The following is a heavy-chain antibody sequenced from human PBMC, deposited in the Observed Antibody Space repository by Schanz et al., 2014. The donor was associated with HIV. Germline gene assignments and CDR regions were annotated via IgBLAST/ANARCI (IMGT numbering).Heavy chain of an antibody. CDR2: MSHDGFSK. Sequence: QVQLVESGGGVVQPGRSLRLSCTASGLTFSSSIMHWVRQAPGKGLERVAGMSHDGFSKYFADSVKGRFAISREDSKNTVHLQMDSLRPEDTAVYYCAREGESSGRAGLFELWGQGAMVTVSS. V-gene: IGHV3-30*09. D-gene: IGHD6-19*01. J-gene: IGHJ3*01. CDR3: AREGESSGRAGLFEL. CDR1: GLTFSSSI.